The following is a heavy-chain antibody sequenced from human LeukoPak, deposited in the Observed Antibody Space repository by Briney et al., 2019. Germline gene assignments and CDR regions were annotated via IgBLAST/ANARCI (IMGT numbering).Heavy chain of an antibody. D-gene: IGHD3-10*01. V-gene: IGHV3-30*02. CDR1: GFTFSSYW. J-gene: IGHJ6*03. CDR2: IRYDGSNK. Sequence: GGSLRLSCAASGFTFSSYWMSWVRQAPGKGLEWVAFIRYDGSNKYYADSVKGRFTISRDNSKNTLYLQMNSLRAEDTAVYYCAKDFNYGSGSYYTLYYYYYMDVWGKGTTVTISS. CDR3: AKDFNYGSGSYYTLYYYYYMDV.